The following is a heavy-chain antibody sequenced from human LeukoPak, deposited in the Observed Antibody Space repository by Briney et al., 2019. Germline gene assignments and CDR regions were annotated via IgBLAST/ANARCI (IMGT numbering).Heavy chain of an antibody. D-gene: IGHD3-3*01. J-gene: IGHJ5*02. V-gene: IGHV4-59*05. CDR3: ARQYDFWSGYYTGTLLDP. CDR1: GGSISSYY. CDR2: IYYSGST. Sequence: SETLSLTRTVSGGSISSYYWSWIRQPPGKGLEWIGSIYYSGSTYYNPSLKSRVTISVDTSKNQFSLKLSSVTAADTAVYYCARQYDFWSGYYTGTLLDPWGQGTLVTVSS.